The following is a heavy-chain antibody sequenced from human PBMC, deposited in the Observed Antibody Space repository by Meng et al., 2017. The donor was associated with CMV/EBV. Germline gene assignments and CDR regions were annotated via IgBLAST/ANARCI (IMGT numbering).Heavy chain of an antibody. D-gene: IGHD1-26*01. CDR2: VSYGGSIT. CDR3: ARGGKITIVGYPTFTFDY. V-gene: IGHV3-30-3*01. CDR1: FTFRSYT. Sequence: FTFRSYTIHWVRQAPGRGLEWVAVVSYGGSITYYADSVKGRFTISRDNSKNTMYLQMNSLRAEDTAVYYCARGGKITIVGYPTFTFDYWGLGTLVTVSS. J-gene: IGHJ4*02.